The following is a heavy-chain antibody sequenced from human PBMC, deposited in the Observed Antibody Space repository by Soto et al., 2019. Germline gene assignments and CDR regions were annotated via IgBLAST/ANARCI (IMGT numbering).Heavy chain of an antibody. Sequence: EVQLLESGGGLVQPGGSLRLSCAASGFAFGAYAMTWVRQAPGKGLEWVSVISGAGGNTYYADSVKGRFTVSRDNTKKMLYLEMNSLRDEDTAIYYCAKDPVPQLLTSWWFDPWGQGTRVTVSS. CDR2: ISGAGGNT. D-gene: IGHD2-2*01. CDR3: AKDPVPQLLTSWWFDP. V-gene: IGHV3-23*01. J-gene: IGHJ5*02. CDR1: GFAFGAYA.